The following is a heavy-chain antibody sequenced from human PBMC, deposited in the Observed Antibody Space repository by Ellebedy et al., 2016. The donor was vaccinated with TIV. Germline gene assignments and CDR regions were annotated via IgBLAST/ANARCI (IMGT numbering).Heavy chain of an antibody. CDR2: IYTSGSN. V-gene: IGHV4-4*07. CDR3: ARTVVAANNWFDP. D-gene: IGHD2-15*01. Sequence: MPSETMSLTCTVSSGSISSYYWNWIRQPPGKGLEWIGRIYTSGSNNYNPSLKSRVTMSVDTSKNQFSLKLSSVTAADTAVYYCARTVVAANNWFDPWGQGTLVTVSS. J-gene: IGHJ5*02. CDR1: SGSISSYY.